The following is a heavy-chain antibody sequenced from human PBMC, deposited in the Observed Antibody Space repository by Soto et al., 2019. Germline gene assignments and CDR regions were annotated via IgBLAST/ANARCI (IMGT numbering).Heavy chain of an antibody. Sequence: PSQTLSLTCTVSGGSISSRSYYWGWIRQPPGKGLEWIGSIYYSGSTYYNPSLKSRVTISVDTSKNQFSLKLSSVTAADTAVYYCARRSYYFDYWGQGTLVTVSS. CDR2: IYYSGST. CDR3: ARRSYYFDY. J-gene: IGHJ4*02. CDR1: GGSISSRSYY. V-gene: IGHV4-39*01.